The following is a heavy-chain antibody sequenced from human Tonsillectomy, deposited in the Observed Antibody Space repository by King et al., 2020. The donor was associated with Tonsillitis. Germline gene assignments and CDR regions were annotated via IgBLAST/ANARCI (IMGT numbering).Heavy chain of an antibody. CDR1: GGSISSYY. D-gene: IGHD3-16*01. V-gene: IGHV4-59*08. Sequence: VQLQESGPGLVKPSETLSLTCTVSGGSISSYYWSWIRQPPGKGLEWIGYIYYSGSTNYNPSLKSRVTISVDTSKNQFSLKLSSVTAADTAVYYCVRRPRFDYFDYWGQGTLVTVSS. CDR2: IYYSGST. J-gene: IGHJ4*02. CDR3: VRRPRFDYFDY.